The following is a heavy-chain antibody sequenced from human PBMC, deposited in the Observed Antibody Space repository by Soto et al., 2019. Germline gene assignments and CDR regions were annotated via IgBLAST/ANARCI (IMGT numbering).Heavy chain of an antibody. CDR2: IYYSGST. CDR3: ARLVEGGVIATDAFDI. D-gene: IGHD3-16*02. V-gene: IGHV4-31*03. J-gene: IGHJ3*02. CDR1: GGSISSGGYY. Sequence: TSETLSLTCTVSGGSISSGGYYWSWIRQHPGKGPEWIGYIYYSGSTYYNPSLKSRVTISVDTSKNQFSLKLSSVTAADTAVYYCARLVEGGVIATDAFDIWGQGTMVTVSS.